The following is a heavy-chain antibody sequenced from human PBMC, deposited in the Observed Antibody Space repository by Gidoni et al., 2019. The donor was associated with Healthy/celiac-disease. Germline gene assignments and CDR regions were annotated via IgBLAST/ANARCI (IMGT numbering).Heavy chain of an antibody. CDR1: GYTFTSYD. Sequence: QVQLVQAGAAVKKPGASVQVSCKDSGYTFTSYDINWLRQATGQGLEWMGWMNPNSGNTGYAQTFQCRVTMTRNTSISTAYMELSSLRSEDTAVYYCARGKRITIFGWGQGTLVTVSS. CDR2: MNPNSGNT. V-gene: IGHV1-8*01. D-gene: IGHD3-3*01. CDR3: ARGKRITIFG. J-gene: IGHJ4*02.